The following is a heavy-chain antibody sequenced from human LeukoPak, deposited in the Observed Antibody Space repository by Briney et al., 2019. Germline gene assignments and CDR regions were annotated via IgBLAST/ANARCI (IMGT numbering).Heavy chain of an antibody. CDR2: IYGGGNV. CDR3: AAGGLIKDTHSFEI. D-gene: IGHD3/OR15-3a*01. J-gene: IGHJ3*02. V-gene: IGHV3-53*01. Sequence: TGGSLRLSCAVSGFTVNTTYMTWVRQTPGKGLDWVSLIYGGGNVYCADSVKGRFSVSRDLSRNTLFLQMNALRPEDTAVYYCAAGGLIKDTHSFEIWGQGTVVTVSS. CDR1: GFTVNTTY.